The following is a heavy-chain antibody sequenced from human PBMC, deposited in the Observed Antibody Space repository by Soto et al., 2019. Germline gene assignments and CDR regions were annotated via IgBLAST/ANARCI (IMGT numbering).Heavy chain of an antibody. Sequence: QVQLQESGPGLVKPSETLSLTCTVSGGSISSYYWSWIRQPPGKGLEWIGYIYYSGSTNYNPSLXXRXAISVDTAKNPFSLKLSSVTAADPAVYYCARSDGRYWGQGTLVTVSS. CDR2: IYYSGST. V-gene: IGHV4-59*01. J-gene: IGHJ4*02. CDR3: ARSDGRY. CDR1: GGSISSYY.